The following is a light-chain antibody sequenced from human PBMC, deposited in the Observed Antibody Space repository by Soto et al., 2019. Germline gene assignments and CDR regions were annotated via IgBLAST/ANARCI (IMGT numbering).Light chain of an antibody. CDR3: QSYDTYVRVV. CDR2: DST. J-gene: IGLJ2*01. Sequence: QSVLTQPPSVSGAPGQRVTISCTGSGSNIGTGYDVNWCQQLPGTAPKLLIYDSTNRPSGVPDRFSASKSGTSASLAITGLQADDEADYYCQSYDTYVRVVFGGGTKLTVL. V-gene: IGLV1-40*01. CDR1: GSNIGTGYD.